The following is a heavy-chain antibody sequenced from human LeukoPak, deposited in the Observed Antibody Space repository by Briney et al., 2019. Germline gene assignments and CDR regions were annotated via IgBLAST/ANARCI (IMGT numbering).Heavy chain of an antibody. Sequence: GGSLRLSCGASGFSFSSHGIHWVRQAPGKGREWLIIIWYDVSEKYYAHSVKGRFTGARDNSKNTVYLHINSLRAEATAVYYCGKDLGSSARYLDRVDYWGQGTLVTVSS. D-gene: IGHD2-2*01. V-gene: IGHV3-33*06. CDR1: GFSFSSHG. CDR2: IWYDVSEK. CDR3: GKDLGSSARYLDRVDY. J-gene: IGHJ4*02.